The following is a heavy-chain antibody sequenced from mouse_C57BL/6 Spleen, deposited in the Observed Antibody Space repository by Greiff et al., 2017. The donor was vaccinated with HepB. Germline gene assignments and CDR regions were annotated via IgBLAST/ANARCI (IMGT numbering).Heavy chain of an antibody. J-gene: IGHJ2*01. CDR3: ARPSSGYYFDY. V-gene: IGHV1-66*01. CDR2: IYPGSGNT. Sequence: QVQLQQSGPELVKPGASVKISCKASGYSFTSYYIHWVKQRPGQGLEWIGWIYPGSGNTKYNEKFKGKATLTADTSSSTAYMQLSSLTSEDSAVYYCARPSSGYYFDYWGQGTTLTVSS. CDR1: GYSFTSYY. D-gene: IGHD3-2*02.